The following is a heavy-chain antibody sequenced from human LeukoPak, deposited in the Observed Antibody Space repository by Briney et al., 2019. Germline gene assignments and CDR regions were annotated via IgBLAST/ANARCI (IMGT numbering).Heavy chain of an antibody. Sequence: GGSLRLSCAASGFTFNDYAMHWVRQAPGRGLEWVALISYDGNNRYYADSVKGRFTISRDNSKNTLYLHMNSLRGEDTAIYSCARAPYRSGWYYFDFWGQGTLVTVSS. CDR2: ISYDGNNR. D-gene: IGHD6-19*01. J-gene: IGHJ4*02. CDR1: GFTFNDYA. V-gene: IGHV3-30-3*01. CDR3: ARAPYRSGWYYFDF.